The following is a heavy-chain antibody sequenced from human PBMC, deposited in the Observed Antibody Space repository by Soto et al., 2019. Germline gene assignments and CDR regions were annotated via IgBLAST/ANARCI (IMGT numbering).Heavy chain of an antibody. CDR1: GGSISSSNW. J-gene: IGHJ5*02. CDR2: IYHSGST. CDR3: ARGSKTYYYDSSGYYYP. D-gene: IGHD3-22*01. V-gene: IGHV4-4*02. Sequence: QVQLQESGPGLVKPSGTLSLTCAVSGGSISSSNWWSWVRQPPGKGLEWIGEIYHSGSTNYNPSLKIRVTISVDKAKNQFSLKLSSVTAADTAVYYCARGSKTYYYDSSGYYYPWGQGTLVTVSS.